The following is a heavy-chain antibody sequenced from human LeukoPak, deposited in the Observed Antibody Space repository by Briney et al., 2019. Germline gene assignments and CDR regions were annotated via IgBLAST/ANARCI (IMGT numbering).Heavy chain of an antibody. CDR1: GFTFSSYW. D-gene: IGHD5-18*01. J-gene: IGHJ4*02. V-gene: IGHV3-74*01. Sequence: GGSLRLSCAASGFTFSSYWMHWVRQAPGKGLAWVSRIKSDGSTTDYADSVKGRFTISRDNAKNTLYLQMNSLRAEDTAVYYCARELPFDYWGQGTLVTVSS. CDR3: ARELPFDY. CDR2: IKSDGSTT.